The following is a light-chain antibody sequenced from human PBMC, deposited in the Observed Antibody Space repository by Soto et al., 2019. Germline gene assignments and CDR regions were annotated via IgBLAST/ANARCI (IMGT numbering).Light chain of an antibody. Sequence: EIVLTQSPGTLSLSPGERATLSCRASQSVSSSYLAWYQQKPGQAPRLLIYGASSRATGIPDRFSGSGSGTDVTLIISRLEPEDFVVYYCQQYGSSPLTFGGGTKVAIK. V-gene: IGKV3-20*01. CDR1: QSVSSSY. CDR2: GAS. CDR3: QQYGSSPLT. J-gene: IGKJ4*01.